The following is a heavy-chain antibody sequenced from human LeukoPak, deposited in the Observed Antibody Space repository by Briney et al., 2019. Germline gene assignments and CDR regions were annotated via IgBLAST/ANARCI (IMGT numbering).Heavy chain of an antibody. V-gene: IGHV1-69*04. D-gene: IGHD5-18*01. CDR2: IIPILGIA. CDR1: GGTFSSYA. J-gene: IGHJ4*02. Sequence: VKVSCKASGGTFSSYAISWVRQAPGQGLEWMGRIIPILGIANYAQKFQGRVTITADKSTSTAYMEPSSLRSEDTAVYYCARSWIQLWYFDYWGQGTLVTVSS. CDR3: ARSWIQLWYFDY.